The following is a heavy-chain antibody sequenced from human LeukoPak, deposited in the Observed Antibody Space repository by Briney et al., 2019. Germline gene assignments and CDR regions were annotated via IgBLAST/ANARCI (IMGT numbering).Heavy chain of an antibody. CDR3: ARAPMAITTSAFPDAFDF. V-gene: IGHV4-59*02. D-gene: IGHD5-12*01. Sequence: SETLSLTCTVSGDSVSGHYWSWIRQTPGKGLEWIGYVSYSGGTNYNPSLKRRVSISLDTSKNQFSLKLSSPAAADPAVYYCARAPMAITTSAFPDAFDFWGQGTMVTVSS. CDR1: GDSVSGHY. CDR2: VSYSGGT. J-gene: IGHJ3*01.